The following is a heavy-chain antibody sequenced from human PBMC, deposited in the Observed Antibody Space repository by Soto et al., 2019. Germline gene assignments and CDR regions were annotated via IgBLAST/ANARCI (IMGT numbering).Heavy chain of an antibody. Sequence: ASVKVSCKASGYTFTSYGISWVRQAPGQGLEWMGWINPNSGGTNYAQKFQGWVTMTRDTSISTAYMELSRLRSDDTAVYYCAREIVGIHGMDVWGQGTTVTVS. V-gene: IGHV1-2*04. CDR2: INPNSGGT. CDR1: GYTFTSYG. CDR3: AREIVGIHGMDV. D-gene: IGHD3-16*02. J-gene: IGHJ6*02.